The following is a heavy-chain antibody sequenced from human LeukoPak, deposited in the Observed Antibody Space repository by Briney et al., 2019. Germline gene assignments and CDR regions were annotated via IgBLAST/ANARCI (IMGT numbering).Heavy chain of an antibody. CDR2: IYYSGST. Sequence: EASETLSLTCTVSGGSISSSSYYWGWIRQPPGKGLEWIGSIYYSGSTYYNPSLKSRVTISVDTSKNQFSLKLSSVTAADTAVYYCARVEQWLVYFDYWGQGTLVTVSS. V-gene: IGHV4-39*07. CDR1: GGSISSSSYY. CDR3: ARVEQWLVYFDY. D-gene: IGHD6-19*01. J-gene: IGHJ4*02.